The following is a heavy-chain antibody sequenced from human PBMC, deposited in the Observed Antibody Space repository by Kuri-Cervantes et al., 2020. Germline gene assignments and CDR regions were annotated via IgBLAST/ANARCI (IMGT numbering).Heavy chain of an antibody. J-gene: IGHJ4*02. CDR2: ITTYNGNT. Sequence: LVKVSCKASGGTFSRYAISWVRQAPGQGLEWMGWITTYNGNTNYAQKLQGRVTMTTDTYTSKAYMELRSLRSDDTAVYYCAKVDHSIGYSWFDYWGQGTLVTVSS. D-gene: IGHD3-22*01. CDR1: GGTFSRYA. V-gene: IGHV1-18*01. CDR3: AKVDHSIGYSWFDY.